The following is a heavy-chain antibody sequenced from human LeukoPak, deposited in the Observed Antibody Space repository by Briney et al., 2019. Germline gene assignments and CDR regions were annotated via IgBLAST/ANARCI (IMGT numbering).Heavy chain of an antibody. J-gene: IGHJ3*02. CDR1: GFTFSSYA. D-gene: IGHD2-15*01. CDR2: ISGSGGST. Sequence: GGSMRLSCAASGFTFSSYAMSWVRQAPGKGLEWVSAISGSGGSTYYADSVKGRFTISRDNSKNTLHLQMNSLRAEDTAVYYCANHGGGYCSGGSCYSNAFDIWGQGTMVTVSS. V-gene: IGHV3-23*01. CDR3: ANHGGGYCSGGSCYSNAFDI.